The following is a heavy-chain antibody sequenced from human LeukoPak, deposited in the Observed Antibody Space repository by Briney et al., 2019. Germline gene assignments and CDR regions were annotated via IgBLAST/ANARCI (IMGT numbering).Heavy chain of an antibody. CDR3: VRIPPNWGFDY. V-gene: IGHV1-8*01. CDR2: TSPNSGDT. CDR1: GYTFTTHD. Sequence: ASVTVSCKASGYTFTTHDINWVRQATGQGLEWLGWTSPNSGDTGYAQKFQGRVTMTSDSSISTAYMELSSLRSEDTAIYYCVRIPPNWGFDYWGQGTLVTVSS. J-gene: IGHJ4*02. D-gene: IGHD7-27*01.